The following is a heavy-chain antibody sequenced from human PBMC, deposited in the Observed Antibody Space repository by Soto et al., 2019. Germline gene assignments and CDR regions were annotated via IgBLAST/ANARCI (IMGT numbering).Heavy chain of an antibody. D-gene: IGHD3-9*01. CDR2: IYHSGST. Sequence: SETLSLTCAVSGGSISSSNWWSWVRQPPGKGLEWIGEIYHSGSTNYNPSLKSRVTISVDKSKKQFTLKLSSVTAADTAVYYCARDLGGYDILTGYPTPYYFDYWGQGTRVTVS. J-gene: IGHJ4*02. V-gene: IGHV4-4*02. CDR3: ARDLGGYDILTGYPTPYYFDY. CDR1: GGSISSSNW.